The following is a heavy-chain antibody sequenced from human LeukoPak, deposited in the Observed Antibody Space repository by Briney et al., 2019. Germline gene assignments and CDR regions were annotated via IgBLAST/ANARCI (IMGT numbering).Heavy chain of an antibody. CDR3: ARWFGKTLAGVY. J-gene: IGHJ4*02. CDR2: IYYTGST. D-gene: IGHD3-10*01. Sequence: PSESLSLTCTVSGGSITSSAYYWGWIRQPPGKGLEWIGTIYYTGSTYYNPSLKSRVTISVDTSKNQFSLKLSSVTATDTAVYYCARWFGKTLAGVYWGEGTLVTVPP. V-gene: IGHV4-39*01. CDR1: GGSITSSAYY.